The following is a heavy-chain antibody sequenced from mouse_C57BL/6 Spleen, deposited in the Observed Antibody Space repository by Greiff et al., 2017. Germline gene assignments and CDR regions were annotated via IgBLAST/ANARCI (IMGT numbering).Heavy chain of an antibody. V-gene: IGHV1-52*01. CDR1: GYTFTSYW. J-gene: IGHJ2*01. CDR3: ARRNIYYYGSSHFDY. D-gene: IGHD1-1*01. Sequence: QVHVKQPGAELVRPGSSVKLSCKASGYTFTSYWMHWVKQRPIQGLEWIGNIDPSDSETHYNQKFKDKATLTVDKSSSTAYMQLSSLTSEDSAVYYCARRNIYYYGSSHFDYWGQGTTLTVSS. CDR2: IDPSDSET.